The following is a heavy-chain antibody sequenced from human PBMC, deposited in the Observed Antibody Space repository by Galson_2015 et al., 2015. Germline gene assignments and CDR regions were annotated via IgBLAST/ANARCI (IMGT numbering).Heavy chain of an antibody. D-gene: IGHD2-21*02. CDR1: GFTFSSYS. Sequence: SLRLSCAASGFTFSSYSMNWVRQAPGKGLEWVSSISSSSSYIYYADSVKGRFTISRDNAKNSLYLQMNSLRAEDTAVYYCARPLPGSGVVTATLDYWGQGTLVTVSS. CDR2: ISSSSSYI. J-gene: IGHJ4*02. V-gene: IGHV3-21*01. CDR3: ARPLPGSGVVTATLDY.